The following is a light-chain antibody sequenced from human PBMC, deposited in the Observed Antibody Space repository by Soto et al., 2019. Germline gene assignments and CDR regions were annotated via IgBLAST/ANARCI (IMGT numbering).Light chain of an antibody. Sequence: QSALTQPASVSGSHGQSITITCSGTSSDVGTYNLVSWYQQYPGKAPRLMIYEVTKRPSGVSNRFSGSKSGNTASLTISGLQPEDEADYYCCSYAGSSSSIFGTGTKVTVL. V-gene: IGLV2-23*02. CDR2: EVT. CDR1: SSDVGTYNL. J-gene: IGLJ1*01. CDR3: CSYAGSSSSI.